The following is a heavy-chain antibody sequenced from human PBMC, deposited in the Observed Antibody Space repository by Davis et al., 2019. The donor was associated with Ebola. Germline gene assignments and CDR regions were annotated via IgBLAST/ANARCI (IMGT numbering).Heavy chain of an antibody. Sequence: SLKISCAASGFTFGDYAMHWVRQVPGKGLEWVSGISWNSESIVYADSVKGRFTISRDNAKNSLYLQMNSLRAEDTAVYYCARATGMDVWGQGTTVTVSS. CDR2: ISWNSESI. V-gene: IGHV3-9*01. CDR1: GFTFGDYA. CDR3: ARATGMDV. J-gene: IGHJ6*02.